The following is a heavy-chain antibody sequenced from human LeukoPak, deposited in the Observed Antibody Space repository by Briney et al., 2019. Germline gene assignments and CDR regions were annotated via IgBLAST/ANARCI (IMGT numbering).Heavy chain of an antibody. CDR2: ISGSGGST. Sequence: GGSLRLSCAASGFTFSSYAMSWVRQAPGKGLEWVSTISGSGGSTYYADSVKGRFTISRDKSKNTLYLQMNSLRAEDTAVYYCAKSDWFDLIIYFDYWGQGALVTVSS. CDR3: AKSDWFDLIIYFDY. D-gene: IGHD3-9*01. J-gene: IGHJ4*02. CDR1: GFTFSSYA. V-gene: IGHV3-23*01.